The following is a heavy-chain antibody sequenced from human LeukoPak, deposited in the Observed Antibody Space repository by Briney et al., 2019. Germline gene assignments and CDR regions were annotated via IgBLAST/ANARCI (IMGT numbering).Heavy chain of an antibody. CDR2: IDPSDSYT. J-gene: IGHJ4*02. Sequence: GESLKISCKGSGYSFTSYWISWVRQMPGKSLELMGRIDPSDSYTNYSPSFQGHVTISADKSISNAYLQWSSLKASDTAMYYCATAPYPYFDYWGQGTLVTVSS. CDR1: GYSFTSYW. CDR3: ATAPYPYFDY. V-gene: IGHV5-10-1*01.